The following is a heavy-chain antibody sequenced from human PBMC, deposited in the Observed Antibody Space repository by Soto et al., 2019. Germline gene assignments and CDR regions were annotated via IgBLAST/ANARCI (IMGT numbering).Heavy chain of an antibody. V-gene: IGHV1-69*13. CDR1: GGTFSSYA. CDR3: ARGQYCSGGSCYPRPLDY. D-gene: IGHD2-15*01. CDR2: IIPIFGTA. J-gene: IGHJ4*02. Sequence: ASVKVSCKASGGTFSSYAISWVRQAPGQGLEWMGGIIPIFGTANYAQKFQGRVTITADESTSTAYMELSSLRSEDTAVYYCARGQYCSGGSCYPRPLDYWGQGTLVTVSS.